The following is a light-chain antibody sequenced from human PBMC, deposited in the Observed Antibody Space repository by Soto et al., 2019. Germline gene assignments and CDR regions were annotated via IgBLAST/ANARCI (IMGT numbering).Light chain of an antibody. CDR1: SSNIGSNA. CDR3: ATWDDSLNGVV. Sequence: QAVVTQPPSVSGTPGQRVIISCSGSSSNIGSNAVNWYQQLPGTAPKLLMASSNQRPSGVPDRFSGPKSGTSASLAISGLQSEDEAGYYCATWDDSLNGVVFGGGTQLTVL. J-gene: IGLJ2*01. V-gene: IGLV1-44*01. CDR2: SSN.